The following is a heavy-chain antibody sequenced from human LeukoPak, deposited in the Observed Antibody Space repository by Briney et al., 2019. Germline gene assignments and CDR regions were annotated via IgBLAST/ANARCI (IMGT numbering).Heavy chain of an antibody. D-gene: IGHD4-23*01. CDR2: IYNSGST. CDR3: ARGYGDNSGAFDI. V-gene: IGHV4-30-2*01. J-gene: IGHJ3*02. CDR1: GGSFTSGAFS. Sequence: SETLSLTCGVSGGSFTSGAFSWSWIRQPPGKGLEWIGYIYNSGSTYYNPSLKSRVSISVDRSKNQFSLNLSSVTAADTAVYYCARGYGDNSGAFDIWGQGTMVTVSS.